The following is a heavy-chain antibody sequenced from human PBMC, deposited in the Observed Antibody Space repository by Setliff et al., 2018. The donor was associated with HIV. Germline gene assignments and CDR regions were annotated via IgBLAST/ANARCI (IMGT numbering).Heavy chain of an antibody. Sequence: SETLSLTCTVSGDPMSSGSFFWTWMRQAAGGRLEWIGHIHNSGSTNYNPSLKSRVTMSADTSESQFSLRLSSVTATDTAVYYCVRQGAVTGHSFDSWGPGALVTVSS. CDR2: IHNSGST. J-gene: IGHJ4*02. CDR3: VRQGAVTGHSFDS. CDR1: GDPMSSGSFF. V-gene: IGHV4-61*09. D-gene: IGHD6-19*01.